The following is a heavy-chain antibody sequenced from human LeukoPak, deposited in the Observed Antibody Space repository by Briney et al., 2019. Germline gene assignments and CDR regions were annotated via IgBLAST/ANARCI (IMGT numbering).Heavy chain of an antibody. D-gene: IGHD3-3*01. CDR2: ISYDGSNK. Sequence: QPGRSLRLSCAASGFTFSSYGMHWVRQAPGKGLEWVAVISYDGSNKYYADSVKGRFTISRDNSKNTLYLQMNSLRAEDTAVYYCARDLLEWYFDYWGQGTLVTVSS. CDR1: GFTFSSYG. V-gene: IGHV3-30*03. CDR3: ARDLLEWYFDY. J-gene: IGHJ4*02.